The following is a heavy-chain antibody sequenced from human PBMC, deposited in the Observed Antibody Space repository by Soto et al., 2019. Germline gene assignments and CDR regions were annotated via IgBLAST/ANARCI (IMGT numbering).Heavy chain of an antibody. J-gene: IGHJ6*02. CDR3: ARNIVVRGVIFYYYGMDV. CDR1: GFTFSSYG. CDR2: IWYDGSNK. Sequence: QVQLVESGGSVVQPGRSLRLSCAASGFTFSSYGMHWVRQAPGKGLEWVAVIWYDGSNKYYADSVKGRFTISRDNSNNTLYLQMNSLRAEDTAVYYCARNIVVRGVIFYYYGMDVWGQGTTVTVSS. D-gene: IGHD3-10*01. V-gene: IGHV3-33*01.